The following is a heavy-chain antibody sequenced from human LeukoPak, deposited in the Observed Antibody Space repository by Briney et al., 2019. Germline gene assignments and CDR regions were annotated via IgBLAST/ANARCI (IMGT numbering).Heavy chain of an antibody. CDR1: GFTFSSYA. CDR2: ISNDGTNE. CDR3: AVDYGDYIDAFDI. Sequence: PGGSLRLSCAASGFTFSSYAMHWVRQAPGKGLESVAVISNDGTNEYYADSMKGRFTISRDNSKNTLYLQMNSLTGGDTAVYYCAVDYGDYIDAFDIWGQGTMVTVSS. J-gene: IGHJ3*02. V-gene: IGHV3-30*04. D-gene: IGHD4-17*01.